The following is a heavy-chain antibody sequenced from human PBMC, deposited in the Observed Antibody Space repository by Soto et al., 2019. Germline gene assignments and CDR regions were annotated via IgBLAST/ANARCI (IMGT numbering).Heavy chain of an antibody. V-gene: IGHV3-11*01. CDR3: ARATRGYSGYHFDY. Sequence: GGSLRLSCAASGFTFSDYYMSWIRQAPGKGLEWVSYISSTGTTIYYADSMKGRFTISRDNAENSLYLQMNSLRVEDTAVYYCARATRGYSGYHFDYWGQGTLVTVSS. J-gene: IGHJ4*02. CDR2: ISSTGTTI. D-gene: IGHD5-12*01. CDR1: GFTFSDYY.